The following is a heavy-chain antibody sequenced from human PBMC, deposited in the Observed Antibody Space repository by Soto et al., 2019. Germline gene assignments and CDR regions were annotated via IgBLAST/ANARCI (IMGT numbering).Heavy chain of an antibody. Sequence: PGGSLRLSCAASGFTFSSYSMNWVRQAPGKGLEWVSSISSSSYIYYADSVKGRFTISRDNAKNSLYLQMNSLRAEDTAVYYCARDRGRWLQSTYYYYGMDVWGQGTTVTVSS. CDR2: ISSSSYI. V-gene: IGHV3-21*01. J-gene: IGHJ6*02. D-gene: IGHD3-10*01. CDR3: ARDRGRWLQSTYYYYGMDV. CDR1: GFTFSSYS.